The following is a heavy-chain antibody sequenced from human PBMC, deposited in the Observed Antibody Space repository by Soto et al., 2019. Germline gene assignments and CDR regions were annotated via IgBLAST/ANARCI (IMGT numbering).Heavy chain of an antibody. CDR2: IKYIFTT. J-gene: IGHJ3*02. Sequence: PSETLSLTCAVYGGSFSGYYWTWIRQPPVNGLEFIASIKYIFTTFYIPSLKSRFTLSVYTSKNQFSLKLSSFTAAETSVYYCARHGITGSYYEAFDIWGQGTMVTVSS. D-gene: IGHD1-26*01. CDR1: GGSFSGYY. CDR3: ARHGITGSYYEAFDI. V-gene: IGHV4-34*01.